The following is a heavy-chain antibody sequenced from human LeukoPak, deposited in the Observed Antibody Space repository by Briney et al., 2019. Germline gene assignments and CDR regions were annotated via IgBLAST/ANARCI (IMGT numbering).Heavy chain of an antibody. CDR3: ARAVTVTLYFDY. J-gene: IGHJ4*02. CDR2: IYYSGST. V-gene: IGHV4-59*01. CDR1: GGSISSYY. D-gene: IGHD2-15*01. Sequence: ASETLSLTCTVSGGSISSYYWSWIRQPPGKGLEWIGYIYYSGSTNFNPSLKSRVIISVDTSKNQFSLKLSSVTAADTAVYYCARAVTVTLYFDYWAQGTLVTVSS.